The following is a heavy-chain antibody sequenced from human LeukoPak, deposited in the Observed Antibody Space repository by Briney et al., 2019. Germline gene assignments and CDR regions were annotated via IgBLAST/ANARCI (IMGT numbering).Heavy chain of an antibody. D-gene: IGHD3-3*01. CDR3: ARDPTIFGVVIVPDY. Sequence: GGSLRLSCAASGFTFNNYAMNWVRQAPGKGLEWVSSISGGGETTYYADSAKGRFTISRDNSQNTLYLQMNSLRAEDTAVYYCARDPTIFGVVIVPDYWGQGTLVTVSS. CDR1: GFTFNNYA. J-gene: IGHJ4*02. CDR2: ISGGGETT. V-gene: IGHV3-23*01.